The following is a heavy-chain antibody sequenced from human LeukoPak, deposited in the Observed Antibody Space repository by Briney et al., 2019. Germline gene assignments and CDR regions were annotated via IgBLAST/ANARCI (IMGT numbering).Heavy chain of an antibody. CDR2: IKQDGSEK. CDR3: ARDEQPNSCECSGRFDY. CDR1: GFTFSFYW. V-gene: IGHV3-7*04. J-gene: IGHJ4*02. D-gene: IGHD2-15*01. Sequence: GGSLRLSCVASGFTFSFYWMGWVRQAPGKGLEWVANIKQDGSEKYYVDSARGRFTISRDNAKGSLYLQMNSLRAEPTAVYYCARDEQPNSCECSGRFDYWGQGTLVTVSS.